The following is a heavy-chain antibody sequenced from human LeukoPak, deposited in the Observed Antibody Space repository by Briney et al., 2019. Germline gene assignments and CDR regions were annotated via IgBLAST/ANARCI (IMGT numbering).Heavy chain of an antibody. CDR1: GGSINSGDYY. CDR2: IYYSGST. CDR3: ATGSGRYCSSTSCYTL. J-gene: IGHJ2*01. Sequence: PSETLSLTCTVSGGSINSGDYYWRWIRQPPAKGLEWIGYIYYSGSTYYNPSLKSRVTISVDTSKNQFSLKLTSVTAADTAVYYCATGSGRYCSSTSCYTLWGRGTLVTVSS. D-gene: IGHD2-2*02. V-gene: IGHV4-30-4*01.